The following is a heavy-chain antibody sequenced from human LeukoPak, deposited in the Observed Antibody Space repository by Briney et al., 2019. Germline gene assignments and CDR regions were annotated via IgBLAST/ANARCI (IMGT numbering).Heavy chain of an antibody. D-gene: IGHD3-22*01. V-gene: IGHV1-2*02. Sequence: ASVKVSCKASGYTFTSYGISWVRQAPGQGLEWMGWINPNSGGTNYAQKFQGRVTMTRDTSISTAYMELSRLRSDDTAVYYCARDSSGYDPFDYWGQGTLVTVSS. J-gene: IGHJ4*02. CDR3: ARDSSGYDPFDY. CDR1: GYTFTSYG. CDR2: INPNSGGT.